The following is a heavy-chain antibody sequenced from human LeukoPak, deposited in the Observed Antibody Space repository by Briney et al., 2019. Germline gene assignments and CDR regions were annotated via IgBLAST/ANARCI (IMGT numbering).Heavy chain of an antibody. CDR2: IYHSGST. Sequence: SETLSLTCSVSGYSISSGYYWGWIRQPPGKGLEWIGNIYHSGSTYYNPSLESRVTISADTSKNQFSLKLSSVTAADTAVYYCATLLTGGVDYWGQGTLVTVSS. J-gene: IGHJ4*02. CDR1: GYSISSGYY. D-gene: IGHD7-27*01. CDR3: ATLLTGGVDY. V-gene: IGHV4-38-2*02.